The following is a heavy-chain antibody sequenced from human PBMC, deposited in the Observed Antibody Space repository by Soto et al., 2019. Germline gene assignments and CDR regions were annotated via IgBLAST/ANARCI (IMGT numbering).Heavy chain of an antibody. CDR1: GSSFRYYG. D-gene: IGHD4-17*01. J-gene: IGHJ4*02. V-gene: IGHV3-30*18. CDR2: ISYDGSDE. Sequence: QVQLVESGGGVVQPGRSLRLSGAASGSSFRYYGRHWVRQAPGKGLEWVALISYDGSDEYYADSVKGRFTISRDNSNNTLYLQMNSPKSEDTAVYYCAKDRRDYGGNIFDYWGQGTVVTVSS. CDR3: AKDRRDYGGNIFDY.